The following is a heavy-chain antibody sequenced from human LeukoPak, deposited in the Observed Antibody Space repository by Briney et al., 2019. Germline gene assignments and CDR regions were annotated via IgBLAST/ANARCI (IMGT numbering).Heavy chain of an antibody. D-gene: IGHD3-22*01. CDR3: AKDRGSRITMIAVVPNFDY. CDR1: GFTFSSYG. V-gene: IGHV3-30*18. Sequence: GGSLRLSCAASGFTFSSYGMHWVRQAPGKGLEWVAVISYDGSNKYYADSVKGRFTISRDNSKNTLYLQMNSLRAEDTAVYYCAKDRGSRITMIAVVPNFDYWGQGTLVTVSS. J-gene: IGHJ4*02. CDR2: ISYDGSNK.